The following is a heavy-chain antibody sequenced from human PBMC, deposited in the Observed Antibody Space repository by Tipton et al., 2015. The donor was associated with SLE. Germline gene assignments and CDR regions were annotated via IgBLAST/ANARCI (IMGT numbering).Heavy chain of an antibody. J-gene: IGHJ3*02. CDR2: INHSGST. CDR1: GGSFSGYY. Sequence: TLSLTCAVHGGSFSGYYWSWIRQPPGKGLEWIGEINHSGSTNYNPSLKSRVTISVDTSKNQFSLKLSSVTAADTAVYYCARKRNGMGIWGQGTMVTVSS. CDR3: ARKRNGMGI. V-gene: IGHV4-34*01. D-gene: IGHD5-24*01.